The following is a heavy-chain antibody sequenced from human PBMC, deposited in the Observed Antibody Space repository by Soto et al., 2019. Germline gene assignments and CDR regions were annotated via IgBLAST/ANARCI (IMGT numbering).Heavy chain of an antibody. Sequence: PRGSLKISRKGSGYRVSRYWISWGRQLPGKGLEWMGRIDPSDSYTNYSPSVQGHVTISADKSISTAYLQWSSLKASDSAMYYCARLYGGNSGMDVWGQGTTVTVSS. CDR2: IDPSDSYT. D-gene: IGHD4-17*01. V-gene: IGHV5-10-1*01. CDR3: ARLYGGNSGMDV. J-gene: IGHJ6*02. CDR1: GYRVSRYW.